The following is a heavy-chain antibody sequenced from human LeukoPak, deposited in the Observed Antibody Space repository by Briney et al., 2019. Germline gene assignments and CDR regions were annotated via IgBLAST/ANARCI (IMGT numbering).Heavy chain of an antibody. CDR3: AGGYYHSYYYYMDV. Sequence: SETLSLTCTVSGGSISSYYWSWIRQPPGKGLEWIGYISYSGSTNYNPSLRSRVTISVDTSKNQFSLKLSSVTAADTAVYYCAGGYYHSYYYYMDVWGKETTVTISS. CDR2: ISYSGST. D-gene: IGHD3-10*01. J-gene: IGHJ6*03. CDR1: GGSISSYY. V-gene: IGHV4-59*01.